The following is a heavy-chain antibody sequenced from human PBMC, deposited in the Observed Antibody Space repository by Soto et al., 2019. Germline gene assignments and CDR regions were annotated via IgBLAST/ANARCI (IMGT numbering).Heavy chain of an antibody. CDR1: GFTFNSCA. J-gene: IGHJ4*02. V-gene: IGHV3-30-3*01. CDR2: ISYDGSNK. D-gene: IGHD6-13*01. CDR3: AIGPQYSSSWAGSFDY. Sequence: QVQLVESGGGVVQPGRSLRLSCAASGFTFNSCALHLVRQAPGKGLKWVAVISYDGSNKYYADSVKGRFTISRDNSKNTLYLQMNSLRAEDTAAYYCAIGPQYSSSWAGSFDYWGQGTLVTVSS.